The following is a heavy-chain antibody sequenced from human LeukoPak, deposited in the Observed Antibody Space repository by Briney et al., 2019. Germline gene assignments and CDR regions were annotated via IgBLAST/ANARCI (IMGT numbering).Heavy chain of an antibody. V-gene: IGHV3-7*01. D-gene: IGHD1-1*01. CDR2: INPDGSHR. CDR1: GFTFSTHW. CDR3: ARLLGTSTTYDY. Sequence: GGSLRLSCEASGFTFSTHWMSWVRQAPQKGLEWVASINPDGSHRYYLDSVMGRFTISRDDTKNSLYLQMYSLGAEDTAVYYCARLLGTSTTYDYWGQGTLVTVSS. J-gene: IGHJ4*02.